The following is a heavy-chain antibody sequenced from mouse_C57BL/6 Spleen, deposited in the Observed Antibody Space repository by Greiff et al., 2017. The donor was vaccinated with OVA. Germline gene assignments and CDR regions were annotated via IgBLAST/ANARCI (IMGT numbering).Heavy chain of an antibody. CDR2: INPSSGYT. V-gene: IGHV1-4*01. D-gene: IGHD2-3*01. CDR3: ARCDGYHWYFDV. Sequence: QVQLQQSGAELARPGASVKMSCKASGYTFTSYTMHWVKQRPGQGLEWIGYINPSSGYTKYNQKFKDKATLTADKSSSTAYMQLSSLTSEDSAVYYCARCDGYHWYFDVWGTGTTVTVSS. J-gene: IGHJ1*03. CDR1: GYTFTSYT.